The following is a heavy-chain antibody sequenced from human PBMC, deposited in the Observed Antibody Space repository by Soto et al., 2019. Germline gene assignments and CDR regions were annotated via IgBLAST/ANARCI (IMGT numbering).Heavy chain of an antibody. J-gene: IGHJ6*01. CDR1: IDSISSSKW. Sequence: XETLSLTCGFSIDSISSSKWWTWVRQTPGNGLEWIGKIDHNGVANYNPSLEGRVTISKDISKNQISLKVTSVTAADSAVYYCARTHRHYYYYGMEVWGQGATVIVS. CDR2: IDHNGVA. CDR3: ARTHRHYYYYGMEV. V-gene: IGHV4-4*02.